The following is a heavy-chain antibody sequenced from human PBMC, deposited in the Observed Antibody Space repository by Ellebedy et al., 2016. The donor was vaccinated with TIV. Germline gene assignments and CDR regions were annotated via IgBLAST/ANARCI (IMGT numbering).Heavy chain of an antibody. CDR2: INSDGSST. CDR1: GFTFSTYG. D-gene: IGHD3-10*01. Sequence: GESLKISXAASGFTFSTYGMHWVRQAPGKGLVWVSRINSDGSSTTYADSVKGRFTISRDNAKNTLYLQMNSLRVEDTAVYYCAREPTLVGGRINPVDYWGQGALVTVSS. V-gene: IGHV3-74*01. J-gene: IGHJ4*02. CDR3: AREPTLVGGRINPVDY.